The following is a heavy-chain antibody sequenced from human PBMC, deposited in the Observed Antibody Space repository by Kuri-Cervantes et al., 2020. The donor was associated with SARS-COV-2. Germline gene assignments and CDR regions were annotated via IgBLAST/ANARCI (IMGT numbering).Heavy chain of an antibody. CDR2: ISSSISYI. V-gene: IGHV3-21*01. J-gene: IGHJ6*01. CDR1: GLTFSSDT. Sequence: GESLKISCATAGLTFSSDTMKWVRQAPEKGLEWVSSISSSISYIYYADSVKGRFTISRDNAKNSLYLQMNSLRAEDTAVYYCVIIESLSDYYYYYGMDVWRQGTTVTVSS. CDR3: VIIESLSDYYYYYGMDV. D-gene: IGHD3-10*01.